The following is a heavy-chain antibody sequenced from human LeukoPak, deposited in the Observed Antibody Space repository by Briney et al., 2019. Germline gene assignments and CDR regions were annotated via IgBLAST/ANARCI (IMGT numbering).Heavy chain of an antibody. V-gene: IGHV3-21*06. CDR1: GFSFSTYS. CDR3: ARVGYYDFWSGKNYMDV. J-gene: IGHJ6*03. CDR2: MSSSSNDI. D-gene: IGHD3-3*01. Sequence: GGSLRLSCAASGFSFSTYSMNWVRQAPGKGLEWVSSMSSSSNDIFYADSLKGRFTISRDNAKNSLYLQMNSLRAEDTAVYYCARVGYYDFWSGKNYMDVWGKGTTVTVSS.